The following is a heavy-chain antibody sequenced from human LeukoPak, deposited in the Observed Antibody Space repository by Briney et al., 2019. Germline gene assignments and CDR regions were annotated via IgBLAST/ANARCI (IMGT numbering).Heavy chain of an antibody. Sequence: GGSLRLSCAASGFTFSSYSMNWVRQAPGKGLEWVSSISSSSSYIYYADSVKGRFTIYRDNAMNSLYLQMNSLRAEDTAVYYCAVVAGEDPEDPFGFWGQGTLVTVSS. V-gene: IGHV3-21*01. J-gene: IGHJ4*02. CDR2: ISSSSSYI. D-gene: IGHD2-15*01. CDR1: GFTFSSYS. CDR3: AVVAGEDPEDPFGF.